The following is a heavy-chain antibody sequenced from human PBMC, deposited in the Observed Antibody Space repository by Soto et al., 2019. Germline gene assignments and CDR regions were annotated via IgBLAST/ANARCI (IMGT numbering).Heavy chain of an antibody. CDR1: GDSVSRTNVA. CDR2: TYYRSKWNS. V-gene: IGHV6-1*01. J-gene: IGHJ6*02. D-gene: IGHD5-18*01. CDR3: ARWGIQLHYYYAMDV. Sequence: PSQTLSLTCAISGDSVSRTNVAWNWVRQSPSRGLEWLGRTYYRSKWNSDYAVSVRGRITINPDTSKNQFSLKLSSVTAADTAVYYCARWGIQLHYYYAMDVWGQGTTVTLSS.